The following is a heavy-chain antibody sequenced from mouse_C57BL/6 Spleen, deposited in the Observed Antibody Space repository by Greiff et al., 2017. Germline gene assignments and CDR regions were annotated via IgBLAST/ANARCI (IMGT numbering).Heavy chain of an antibody. CDR2: INPRNGGT. CDR3: ARGDYGSSYYAMDY. Sequence: VQLQQPGTELVNPGASVKLSCKASGYTFTSYWMHWVKQRPGQGLEWIGNINPRNGGTNYNEKFKGKATLTVAKSSSTAYMQLSSLTSEDSAVYYYARGDYGSSYYAMDYWGQGTSVTVSS. D-gene: IGHD1-1*01. V-gene: IGHV1-53*01. J-gene: IGHJ4*01. CDR1: GYTFTSYW.